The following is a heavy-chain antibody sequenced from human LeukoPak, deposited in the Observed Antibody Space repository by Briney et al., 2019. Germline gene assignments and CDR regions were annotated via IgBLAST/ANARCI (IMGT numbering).Heavy chain of an antibody. V-gene: IGHV4-34*01. CDR2: IYYSGST. J-gene: IGHJ4*02. CDR1: GGSFSGYY. Sequence: SETLSLTCAVYGGSFSGYYWSWIRQPPGKGLEWIGSIYYSGSTYYNPSLKSRVTISVDTSKNQFSLKLSSVTAADTAVYYCARGVVAARYFDYWGQGTLVTVSS. D-gene: IGHD2-15*01. CDR3: ARGVVAARYFDY.